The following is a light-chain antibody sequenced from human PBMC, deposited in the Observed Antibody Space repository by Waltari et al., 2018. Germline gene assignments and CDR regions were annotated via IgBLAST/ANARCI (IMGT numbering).Light chain of an antibody. Sequence: SSELTQDPAVSVALGPTVRITFQGDSLRTYSVSWFQQKAGQAPTLVIYGKNNRPSGIPDRFSASTSGSRASLTIIGAQAEDEADYYCHSRDSNGDVLIGGGTKVTVV. CDR2: GKN. CDR1: SLRTYS. J-gene: IGLJ2*01. V-gene: IGLV3-19*01. CDR3: HSRDSNGDVL.